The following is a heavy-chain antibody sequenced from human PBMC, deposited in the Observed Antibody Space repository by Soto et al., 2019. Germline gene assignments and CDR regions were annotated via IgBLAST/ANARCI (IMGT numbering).Heavy chain of an antibody. CDR2: IYYSGST. D-gene: IGHD6-19*01. J-gene: IGHJ4*02. CDR1: GGSVSSASYY. Sequence: SETLSLTCTVSGGSVSSASYYWSWIRQPPGKGLEWIGYIYYSGSTICSPSLSSRVTISVDTSKNQFSLSLISVTAADTALYYCARINSFGSSCYYFDYWGQGTPVTVSS. CDR3: ARINSFGSSCYYFDY. V-gene: IGHV4-61*01.